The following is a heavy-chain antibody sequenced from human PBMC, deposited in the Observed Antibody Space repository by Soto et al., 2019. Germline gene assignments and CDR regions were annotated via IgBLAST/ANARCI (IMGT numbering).Heavy chain of an antibody. CDR3: XXXXVDDIRWXYFDY. J-gene: IGHJ4*02. Sequence: QVQLVQSGAEVRKPGASVKVSCKASAYTFTSYAITWVRQAPGQGLEWMGWISAYNGKTNYGQKLQGRVTMTTDTSTSTAYMELRSLRSDDTAVYYXXXXXVDDIRWXYFDYWGQGTLVTVSS. CDR1: AYTFTSYA. V-gene: IGHV1-18*01. D-gene: IGHD3-22*01. CDR2: ISAYNGKT.